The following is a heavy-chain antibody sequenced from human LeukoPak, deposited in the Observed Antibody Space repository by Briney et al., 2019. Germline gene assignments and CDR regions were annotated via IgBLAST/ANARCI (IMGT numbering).Heavy chain of an antibody. CDR2: INHNGNVN. D-gene: IGHD3-3*01. J-gene: IGHJ5*02. CDR1: GFTFSSYW. Sequence: GGSLRLSCAASGFTFSSYWMNWARQAPGKGLEWVASINHNGNVNYYVDSVKGRFTISRDNSKNTLYLQMNSLRAEDTAVYYCARAAHLYYDFWSGYYDNWFDPWGQGTLVTVSS. V-gene: IGHV3-7*03. CDR3: ARAAHLYYDFWSGYYDNWFDP.